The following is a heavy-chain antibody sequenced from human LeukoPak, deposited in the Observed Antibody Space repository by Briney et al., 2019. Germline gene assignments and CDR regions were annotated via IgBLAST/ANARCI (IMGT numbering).Heavy chain of an antibody. D-gene: IGHD3-22*01. CDR2: ISYDGSNK. J-gene: IGHJ4*02. CDR1: GFTFSSYA. CDR3: ASGQDSSGYYRIYDY. V-gene: IGHV3-30-3*01. Sequence: GRSLRLSCAASGFTFSSYAMHWVRQAPGKGLEWVAVISYDGSNKYYADSVKGRFTISRDNSKNTLYLQMYSLRAEDTAVYYCASGQDSSGYYRIYDYWGQGTLVTVSS.